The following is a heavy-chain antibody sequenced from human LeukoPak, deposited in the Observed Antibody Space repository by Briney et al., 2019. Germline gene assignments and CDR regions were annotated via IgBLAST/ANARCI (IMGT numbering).Heavy chain of an antibody. J-gene: IGHJ3*02. Sequence: AAVKVSCKASGYTVSYNCIHWVRQAPGQGLESMGWINPNSGGTDYVQKFQGTVTMTRDTSKSTVYMELSSLRSDDSAVYYCARQGNDGALDIWGQGTLVTLAS. D-gene: IGHD1-1*01. CDR3: ARQGNDGALDI. V-gene: IGHV1-2*02. CDR2: INPNSGGT. CDR1: GYTVSYNC.